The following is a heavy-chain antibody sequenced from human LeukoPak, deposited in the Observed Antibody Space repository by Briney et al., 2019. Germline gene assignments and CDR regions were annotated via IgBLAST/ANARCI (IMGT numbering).Heavy chain of an antibody. J-gene: IGHJ4*02. Sequence: SETLSLTCTVSGGSISSYYWSWIRQPPGKGLEWIGEINHSGSTNYNPSLKSRVTISVDTSKNQFSLKLSSVTAADTAVYYCARGWSATVTTKRGYFDYWGQGTLVTVSS. CDR1: GGSISSYY. CDR2: INHSGST. V-gene: IGHV4-34*01. CDR3: ARGWSATVTTKRGYFDY. D-gene: IGHD4-17*01.